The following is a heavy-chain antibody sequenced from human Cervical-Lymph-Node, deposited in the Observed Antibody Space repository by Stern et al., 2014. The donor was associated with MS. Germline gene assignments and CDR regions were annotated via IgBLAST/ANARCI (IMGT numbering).Heavy chain of an antibody. CDR3: ARGSFGAFAVVVAVNDTFDV. J-gene: IGHJ3*01. D-gene: IGHD2-15*01. V-gene: IGHV1-2*02. Sequence: QVHLVESGAEVKKPGASVKVSCKASGYAFSDYYAHWVRLAPGQGLEWMGWINPNNGGTNYAQKFQGRVTMTRDTSISTVYMQLSGLTSDDTALYYCARGSFGAFAVVVAVNDTFDVWGLGTMVTVSS. CDR1: GYAFSDYY. CDR2: INPNNGGT.